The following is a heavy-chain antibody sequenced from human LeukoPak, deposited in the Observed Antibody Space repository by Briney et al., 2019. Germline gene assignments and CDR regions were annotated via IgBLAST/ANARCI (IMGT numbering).Heavy chain of an antibody. Sequence: SQTLSLTCAISGDSVSSNSAACNWVRQSPSRGLEWLGRTYYRSKWYNDYAVSVKSRITINPDTSKNKFSLQLNSVTPEDTAVYYCARVSGYYGSGSYDDAFDIWGQGTMVTVSS. CDR3: ARVSGYYGSGSYDDAFDI. CDR1: GDSVSSNSAA. CDR2: TYYRSKWYN. V-gene: IGHV6-1*01. D-gene: IGHD3-10*01. J-gene: IGHJ3*02.